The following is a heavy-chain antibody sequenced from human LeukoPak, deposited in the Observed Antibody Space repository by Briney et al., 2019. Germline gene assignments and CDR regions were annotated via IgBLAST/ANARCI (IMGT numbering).Heavy chain of an antibody. V-gene: IGHV3-30-3*01. CDR3: AKDMCSATSCSRRAFDI. D-gene: IGHD2-2*01. J-gene: IGHJ3*02. CDR2: ISYDGSSK. CDR1: GFTFSSFA. Sequence: GGSLRLSCAASGFTFSSFAMHWVRQAPGKGLEWVAVISYDGSSKYYADSVKGGFTISRDNSENTRYLHMNSLRAEDTAGFYCAKDMCSATSCSRRAFDIGGQGTIVTVSS.